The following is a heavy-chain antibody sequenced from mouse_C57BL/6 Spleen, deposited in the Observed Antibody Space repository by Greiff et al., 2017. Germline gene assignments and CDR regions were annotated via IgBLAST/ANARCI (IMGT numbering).Heavy chain of an antibody. CDR1: GYTFTSYW. V-gene: IGHV1-69*01. CDR3: ARADYGSSNYAMDY. D-gene: IGHD1-1*01. Sequence: QVQLQQPGAELVMPGASVKLSCKASGYTFTSYWMHWVKQRPGQGLEWIGEIDPSDSYTNYNQTFKGKSTLTVDKSSSTAYLQLSSLTSEDSAVYYCARADYGSSNYAMDYWGQGTSVTVSS. J-gene: IGHJ4*01. CDR2: IDPSDSYT.